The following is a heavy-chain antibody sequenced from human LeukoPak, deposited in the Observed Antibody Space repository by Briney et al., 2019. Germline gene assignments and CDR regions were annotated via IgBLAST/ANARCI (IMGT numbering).Heavy chain of an antibody. D-gene: IGHD6-13*01. V-gene: IGHV3-23*01. CDR3: ARGGGQPLVPYYYCYKDV. J-gene: IGHJ6*03. Sequence: PGGSLRLSRAGSGVTFCNYAMSLVRPAPGKGAEWVSAISGSVTTRYFSVPVKGRFTVSRDDSQNTIYLQMDSLRFEDTAVYYCARGGGQPLVPYYYCYKDVWGKGTTVAVSS. CDR2: ISGSVTTR. CDR1: GVTFCNYA.